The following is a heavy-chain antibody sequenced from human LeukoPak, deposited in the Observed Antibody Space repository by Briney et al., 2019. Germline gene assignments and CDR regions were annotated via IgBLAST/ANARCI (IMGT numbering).Heavy chain of an antibody. Sequence: PGGSLRLSCAASGFTFSSYAMHWVRQAPGKGLEWVAVISYDGSNKYYADSVKGRFTISRDNSKNTLYLQMNSLRAEDTAVYYCARTPGSWGQGTLVTVSS. CDR1: GFTFSSYA. V-gene: IGHV3-30-3*01. CDR3: ARTPGS. J-gene: IGHJ5*02. CDR2: ISYDGSNK.